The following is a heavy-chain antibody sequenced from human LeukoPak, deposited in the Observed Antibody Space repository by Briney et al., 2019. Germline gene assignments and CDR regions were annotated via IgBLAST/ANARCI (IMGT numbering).Heavy chain of an antibody. Sequence: SETLSLTCGVSGGSFSGFFWSWIRQSPGKGLEWIGEINHSGSTNYNPCLTSRVTISLDTSKNQFSLKLSSVTAADTAVYYCARGSNYYDSGKGWFDPWGQGTLVTVSS. D-gene: IGHD3-10*01. J-gene: IGHJ5*02. V-gene: IGHV4-34*01. CDR2: INHSGST. CDR3: ARGSNYYDSGKGWFDP. CDR1: GGSFSGFF.